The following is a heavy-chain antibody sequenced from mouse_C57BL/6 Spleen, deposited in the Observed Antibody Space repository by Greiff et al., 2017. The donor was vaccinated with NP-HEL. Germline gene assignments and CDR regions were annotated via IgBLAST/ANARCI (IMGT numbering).Heavy chain of an antibody. D-gene: IGHD3-2*02. CDR1: GFNFKDYY. CDR2: IDPEDGDT. CDR3: TDSSGYPYFFDY. J-gene: IGHJ2*01. V-gene: IGHV14-1*01. Sequence: VQLQQSGAELVRPGASVKLSCKASGFNFKDYYMHWVKQRHEQSLEWIGRIDPEDGDTDYAPKFQGKATMTADTSSNTAYLQLSSLTSEDTAVYYCTDSSGYPYFFDYWGQGTTLTVSS.